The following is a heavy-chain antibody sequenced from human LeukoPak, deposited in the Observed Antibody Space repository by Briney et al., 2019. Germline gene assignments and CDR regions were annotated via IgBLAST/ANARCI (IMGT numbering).Heavy chain of an antibody. CDR3: ASKKGSYSGSYQSFDY. V-gene: IGHV3-66*01. Sequence: GGSLRLSCAASGFTVSSNYMSWVRQAPGKGLEWDSVIYSGGSKYYADSVKGRFTISRDNSKNTLYLQMNSLRAEDTAVYYCASKKGSYSGSYQSFDYWGQGTLATVSS. CDR2: IYSGGSK. J-gene: IGHJ4*02. CDR1: GFTVSSNY. D-gene: IGHD1-26*01.